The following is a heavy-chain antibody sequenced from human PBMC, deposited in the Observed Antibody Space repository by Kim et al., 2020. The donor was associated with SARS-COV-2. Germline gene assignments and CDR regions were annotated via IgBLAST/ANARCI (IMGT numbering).Heavy chain of an antibody. CDR1: GGSVSSGSYY. V-gene: IGHV4-61*01. D-gene: IGHD3-3*01. Sequence: SETLSLTCTVSGGSVSSGSYYLSWIRQPPGKGLEWIGYIYYSGSTNYNPSLKSRVTISVDTSKNQFSLKLSSVTAADTAVYYCARDQGGVWSGRYMVGYYYGMDVWGQGTTVTVSS. CDR2: IYYSGST. J-gene: IGHJ6*02. CDR3: ARDQGGVWSGRYMVGYYYGMDV.